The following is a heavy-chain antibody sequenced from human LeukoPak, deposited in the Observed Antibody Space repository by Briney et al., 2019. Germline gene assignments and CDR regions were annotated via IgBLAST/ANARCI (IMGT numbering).Heavy chain of an antibody. V-gene: IGHV4-61*02. CDR2: FYPGGNP. D-gene: IGHD3-22*01. CDR3: ASPSGSRAEYFQH. Sequence: PSQTLSLTCTVSGDSITSGSYFLNWLRQPAGKGLEWIGRFYPGGNPNYNPSLTSRVTISVDTSRNQLSLKLSSVTAADTAVYYCASPSGSRAEYFQHWGQGTLVTVSS. J-gene: IGHJ1*01. CDR1: GDSITSGSYF.